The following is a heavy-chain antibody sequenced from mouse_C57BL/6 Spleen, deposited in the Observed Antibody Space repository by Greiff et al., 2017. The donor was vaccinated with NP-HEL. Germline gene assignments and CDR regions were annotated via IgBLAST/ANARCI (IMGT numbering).Heavy chain of an antibody. CDR2: IYPGSGST. Sequence: QVQLQQPGAELVKPGASVKMSCKASGYTFTSYWITWVKQRPGQGLEWIGDIYPGSGSTNYNEKFKSKATLTVDTSSSTAYMQLSSLTSEDSAVYYCARYPITTVVATDYAMDYWGQGTSVPVSS. CDR1: GYTFTSYW. V-gene: IGHV1-55*01. J-gene: IGHJ4*01. CDR3: ARYPITTVVATDYAMDY. D-gene: IGHD1-1*01.